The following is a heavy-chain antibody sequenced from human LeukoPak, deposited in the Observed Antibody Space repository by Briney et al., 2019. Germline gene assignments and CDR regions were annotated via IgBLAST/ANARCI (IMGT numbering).Heavy chain of an antibody. D-gene: IGHD3-10*01. Sequence: SETLSLTCAVYGGSFSGYYWSWIRQPPGKGLEWIGEINHSGSTNYNPSLKSRVTISVDTSKNQFSLKLSSVTAADTAVYYCARGRSTMVRALDYWGQGTLVTVSS. CDR1: GGSFSGYY. CDR3: ARGRSTMVRALDY. CDR2: INHSGST. J-gene: IGHJ4*02. V-gene: IGHV4-34*01.